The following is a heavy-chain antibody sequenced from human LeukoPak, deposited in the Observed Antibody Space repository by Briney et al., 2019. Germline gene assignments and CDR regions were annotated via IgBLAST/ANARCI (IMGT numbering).Heavy chain of an antibody. Sequence: ASVKVSCKASEYTFTGYYMHWVRQAPGQGLEWMGWINPNSGGTNYAQKFQGRVTMTRDTSISTAYMELSRLRSDDTAVYYCARDNMVRGVILSENWFDPWGQGTLVTVSS. V-gene: IGHV1-2*02. D-gene: IGHD3-10*01. CDR1: EYTFTGYY. CDR2: INPNSGGT. CDR3: ARDNMVRGVILSENWFDP. J-gene: IGHJ5*02.